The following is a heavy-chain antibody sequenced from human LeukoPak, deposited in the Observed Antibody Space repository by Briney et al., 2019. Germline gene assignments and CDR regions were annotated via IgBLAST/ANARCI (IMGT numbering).Heavy chain of an antibody. CDR2: IYYSGST. V-gene: IGHV4-59*01. Sequence: PSETLSLTCTVSGDSISNYYWNWIRQPPGKGLEWIGYIYYSGSTNYNPSLKSRVTISIDTSKNQFSLKLSSVTAADTAVYYCARGGISLYYGMDVWGQGTTVTVSS. CDR3: ARGGISLYYGMDV. J-gene: IGHJ6*02. CDR1: GDSISNYY. D-gene: IGHD3-10*01.